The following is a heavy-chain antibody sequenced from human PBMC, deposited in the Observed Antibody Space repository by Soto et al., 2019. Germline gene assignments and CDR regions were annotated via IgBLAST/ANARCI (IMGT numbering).Heavy chain of an antibody. D-gene: IGHD3-22*01. V-gene: IGHV1-18*03. J-gene: IGHJ4*02. CDR3: ARDRSHSSAYWWLDY. CDR1: GYTFTSSG. Sequence: ASVKVSCKASGYTFTSSGISWVRQAPGQGLEWMGWISTDNGNTNYAQNLQGRVSMTTDTSTSTAYMDLSSLRSEDMAMYYCARDRSHSSAYWWLDYWGQGTQVTVSS. CDR2: ISTDNGNT.